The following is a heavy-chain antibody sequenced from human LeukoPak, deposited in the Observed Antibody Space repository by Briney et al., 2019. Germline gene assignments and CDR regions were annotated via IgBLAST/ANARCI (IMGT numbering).Heavy chain of an antibody. CDR2: IKSDGST. D-gene: IGHD3-3*01. Sequence: GGSLTLSCAASGFTFITYWMHWVRQPPGKGLVWVSRIKSDGSTNYADSVKGRFTISRDNAKNTLSLQMNSLRPEDTGVYYCARAPSEIGGYYPEYFRHWGQGTLVTVPS. J-gene: IGHJ1*01. CDR3: ARAPSEIGGYYPEYFRH. V-gene: IGHV3-74*01. CDR1: GFTFITYW.